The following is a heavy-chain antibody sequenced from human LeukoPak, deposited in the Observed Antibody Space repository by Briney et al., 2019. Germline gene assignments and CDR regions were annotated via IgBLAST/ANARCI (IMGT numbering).Heavy chain of an antibody. CDR2: INPNSGGT. CDR3: APSIAVAGTRFDY. D-gene: IGHD6-19*01. CDR1: GYTFTGYY. V-gene: IGHV1-2*02. Sequence: ASVKVSFKASGYTFTGYYMHWVRQAPGQGLEWMGWINPNSGGTNYAQKFQGRVTMTRDTSISTAYMELSRLRSDDTAVYYCAPSIAVAGTRFDYWGQGTLVTVSS. J-gene: IGHJ4*02.